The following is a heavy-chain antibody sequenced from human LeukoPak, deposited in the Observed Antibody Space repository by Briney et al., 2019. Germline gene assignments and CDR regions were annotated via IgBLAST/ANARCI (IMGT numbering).Heavy chain of an antibody. V-gene: IGHV3-30-3*01. D-gene: IGHD5-18*01. CDR1: GFTFSSYA. CDR2: ISYDGSNK. Sequence: GGSLRLSCAASGFTFSSYAMHWVRQAPGKGLEWVAVISYDGSNKYYADSVKGRFTISRDNSKNTLYLQMNSLRAEDTAVYYCARDLDTAMVSGIDYWGQGTLVTVSS. J-gene: IGHJ4*02. CDR3: ARDLDTAMVSGIDY.